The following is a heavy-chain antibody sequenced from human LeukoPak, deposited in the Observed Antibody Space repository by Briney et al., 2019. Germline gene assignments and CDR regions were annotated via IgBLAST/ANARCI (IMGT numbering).Heavy chain of an antibody. CDR3: AHSGTTAYFDY. D-gene: IGHD1-14*01. CDR1: GGSISSYY. CDR2: IYYSGST. J-gene: IGHJ4*02. V-gene: IGHV4-59*01. Sequence: KTSETLSLTCTVSGGSISSYYWNWIRQPPGKGLEWIGYIYYSGSTNYNPSLKSRVTISVDTSKNQFSLKLSSVTAADTAVYYCAHSGTTAYFDYWGQGTLVTVSS.